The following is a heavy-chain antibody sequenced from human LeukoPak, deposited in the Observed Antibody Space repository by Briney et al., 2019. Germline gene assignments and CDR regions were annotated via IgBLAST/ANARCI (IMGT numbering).Heavy chain of an antibody. V-gene: IGHV4-34*01. J-gene: IGHJ4*02. Sequence: SETLSLTCAVYGGSFSGYYWSWIRQPPGKGLEWIGEINHSGSTNYNPSLKSRVTISVDTSKNQFSLKLSSVTAADTAVYYCARGDYYDSSGFDYWGQGTLVTVSS. D-gene: IGHD3-22*01. CDR2: INHSGST. CDR3: ARGDYYDSSGFDY. CDR1: GGSFSGYY.